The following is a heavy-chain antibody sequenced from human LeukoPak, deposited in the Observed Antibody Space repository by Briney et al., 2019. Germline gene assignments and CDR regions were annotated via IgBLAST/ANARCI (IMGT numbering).Heavy chain of an antibody. CDR2: IYHSGGT. D-gene: IGHD2-15*01. V-gene: IGHV4-38-2*02. J-gene: IGHJ4*02. CDR1: DYSITNNNY. Sequence: SETLSLTCTVSDYSITNNNYWGWIRQPPGKGLEWTGSIYHSGGTYYNPSVKSRVTISLDTSKNQLSLQMSSVTAADTAVYYCSRDRAYSPMLDWGQGTLVTVSS. CDR3: SRDRAYSPMLD.